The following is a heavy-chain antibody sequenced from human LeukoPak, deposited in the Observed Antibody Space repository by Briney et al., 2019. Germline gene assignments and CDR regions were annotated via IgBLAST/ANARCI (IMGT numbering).Heavy chain of an antibody. V-gene: IGHV1-8*01. CDR3: ARVRAMVRSVSRNYGMDV. CDR1: GYTFTSYD. D-gene: IGHD3-10*01. CDR2: MNPNSGNT. Sequence: ASVKVSCKASGYTFTSYDINWVRQATGQGLEWMGWMNPNSGNTGYAQKFQGRVTMTRNTSISTAYMELSSLRSEDTAVYYCARVRAMVRSVSRNYGMDVWGQRTTVTVSS. J-gene: IGHJ6*02.